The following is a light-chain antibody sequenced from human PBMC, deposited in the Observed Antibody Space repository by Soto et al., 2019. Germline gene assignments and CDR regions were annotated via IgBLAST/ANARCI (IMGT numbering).Light chain of an antibody. V-gene: IGLV2-14*01. J-gene: IGLJ1*01. CDR3: SSHTSSSTRV. CDR1: SSAVGGYNF. Sequence: QSVLTQPASVSGSPGQSITISCTGTSSAVGGYNFVSWYQQHPGKAPKLMIYEVSNRPSGVSTRFSGSKSGNTASLSISGLQAEDEADYYCSSHTSSSTRVFGTGTKVTVL. CDR2: EVS.